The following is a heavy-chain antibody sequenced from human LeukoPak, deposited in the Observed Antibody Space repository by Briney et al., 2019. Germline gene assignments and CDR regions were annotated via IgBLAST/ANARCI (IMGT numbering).Heavy chain of an antibody. Sequence: GGSLRLSCAASGFTFTNYWMSWVRQAPGKGLELVANIKQDRSEKYYVDSVKGRFTISRDNAKNSLYLQMNSLRAEDTAVYYCARAPYGSGSYSGSDYWGQGTLVTVSS. CDR3: ARAPYGSGSYSGSDY. V-gene: IGHV3-7*01. J-gene: IGHJ4*02. CDR2: IKQDRSEK. CDR1: GFTFTNYW. D-gene: IGHD3-10*01.